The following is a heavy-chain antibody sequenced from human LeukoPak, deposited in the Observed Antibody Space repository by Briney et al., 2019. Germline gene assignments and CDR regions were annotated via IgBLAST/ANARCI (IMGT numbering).Heavy chain of an antibody. V-gene: IGHV4-30-4*01. CDR3: ARASSGSGYYYYGMDV. CDR1: GGSISSGDYY. J-gene: IGHJ6*04. CDR2: IYYSGST. Sequence: SQTLSLTCTVSGGSISSGDYYWSWIRQPPGKGLEWIGYIYYSGSTYYNPSLKNRVTISVDTSKNQFSLKLSSVTAADTAVYYCARASSGSGYYYYGMDVWGKGTTVTVSS. D-gene: IGHD3-10*01.